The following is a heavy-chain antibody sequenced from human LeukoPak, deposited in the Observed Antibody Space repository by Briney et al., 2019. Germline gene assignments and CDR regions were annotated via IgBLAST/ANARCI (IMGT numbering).Heavy chain of an antibody. CDR2: ISSSSSYI. CDR1: GFTFSSYS. J-gene: IGHJ4*02. D-gene: IGHD4-17*01. Sequence: GGSLRLSCAASGFTFSSYSMNWVRQAPGKGLEWVSPISSSSSYIYYADSVKGRFTISRDNAKNSLYLQMNSLRAEDTAVYYCARDRTDYGDYDAFDYWGQGTLVTVSS. V-gene: IGHV3-21*01. CDR3: ARDRTDYGDYDAFDY.